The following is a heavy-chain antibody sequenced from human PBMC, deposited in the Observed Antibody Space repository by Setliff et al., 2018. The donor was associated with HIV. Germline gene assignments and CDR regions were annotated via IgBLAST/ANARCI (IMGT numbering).Heavy chain of an antibody. CDR3: ARSVVGAPRKPYYLDY. V-gene: IGHV4-39*07. Sequence: SETLSLTCSVSGASVSSRSFFWGWVRQSPGKGPEWIGSISNRGTTYDNPSLKSRVIVSIDTSKDQFSLNLLNVTPADTAVYHCARSVVGAPRKPYYLDYWGRGLLVTVSS. CDR1: GASVSSRSFF. D-gene: IGHD2-15*01. CDR2: ISNRGTT. J-gene: IGHJ4*02.